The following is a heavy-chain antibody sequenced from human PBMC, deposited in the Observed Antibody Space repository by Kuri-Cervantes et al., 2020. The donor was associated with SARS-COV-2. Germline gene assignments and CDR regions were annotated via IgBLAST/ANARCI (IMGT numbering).Heavy chain of an antibody. J-gene: IGHJ4*02. D-gene: IGHD2-15*01. CDR3: ARGSWQDPLY. V-gene: IGHV1-24*01. CDR2: FDPEDGET. CDR1: GYTLTELA. Sequence: ASVKVSCKVSGYTLTELAMHWVRQAPGKGLEWMGGFDPEDGETIYAQIFQGRVTMTEDTFTDTAYMELSSLRSEDTAVYYCARGSWQDPLYWGQGTLVTVSS.